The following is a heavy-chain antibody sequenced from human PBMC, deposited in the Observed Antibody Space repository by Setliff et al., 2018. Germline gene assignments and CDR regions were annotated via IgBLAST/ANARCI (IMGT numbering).Heavy chain of an antibody. V-gene: IGHV5-51*01. CDR2: IYPGDSIT. Sequence: GESLKISCKGSGYSFSTCWIGWVRQMPGKGLEWMGIIYPGDSITRYSPSFQGQVTISVDKSINTAYLQWSSLRASDTAIYYCARHPYYYGSGTYLDNNNRGFDPWGQGTLVTV. CDR1: GYSFSTCW. J-gene: IGHJ5*02. D-gene: IGHD3-10*01. CDR3: ARHPYYYGSGTYLDNNNRGFDP.